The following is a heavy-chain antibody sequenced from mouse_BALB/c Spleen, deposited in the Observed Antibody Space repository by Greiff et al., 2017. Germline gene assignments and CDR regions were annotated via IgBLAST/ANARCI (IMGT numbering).Heavy chain of an antibody. V-gene: IGHV3-6*02. Sequence: EVQLVESGPGLVKPSQSLSLTCSVTGYSITSGYYWNWIRQFPGNKLEWMGYISYDGSNNYNPSLKNRISITRDTSKNQFFLKLNSVTTEDTATYYCARVYDYDYAMDYWGQGTSVTVSS. D-gene: IGHD2-4*01. CDR3: ARVYDYDYAMDY. CDR2: ISYDGSN. J-gene: IGHJ4*01. CDR1: GYSITSGYY.